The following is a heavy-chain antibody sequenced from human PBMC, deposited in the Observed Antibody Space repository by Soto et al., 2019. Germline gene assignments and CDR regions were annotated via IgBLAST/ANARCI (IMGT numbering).Heavy chain of an antibody. J-gene: IGHJ4*02. V-gene: IGHV1-18*01. Sequence: GASVKVSCKASGYTFTSYGISWVRQAPGQGLEWMGWIIAYIGNANYAQKFQGRVTITADESTSTAYMELSSLRSEDTAVYYCASRDIVATIGDPLEYFDYWGQGTLVTVSS. CDR1: GYTFTSYG. CDR2: IIAYIGNA. D-gene: IGHD5-12*01. CDR3: ASRDIVATIGDPLEYFDY.